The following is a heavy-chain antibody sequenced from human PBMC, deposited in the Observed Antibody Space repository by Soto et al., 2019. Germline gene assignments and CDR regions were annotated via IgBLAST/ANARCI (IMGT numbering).Heavy chain of an antibody. D-gene: IGHD3-22*01. V-gene: IGHV6-1*01. CDR1: GDSVSSNSAA. CDR3: ARLSYYYDSSGYYGTFDY. J-gene: IGHJ4*02. CDR2: TYYRSKWYN. Sequence: SQTLSLTCAISGDSVSSNSAAWNWIRQSPSRGLEWLGRTYYRSKWYNDYAVSVKSRITINPDTSKNQFSLQLNSVTPEDTAVYYCARLSYYYDSSGYYGTFDYWGQGTLVTVS.